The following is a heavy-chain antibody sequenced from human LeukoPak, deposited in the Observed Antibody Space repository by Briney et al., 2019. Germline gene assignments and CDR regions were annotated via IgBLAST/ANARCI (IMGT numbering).Heavy chain of an antibody. CDR2: IRGSGGSI. J-gene: IGHJ4*02. CDR1: GFTLSSYA. V-gene: IGHV3-23*01. Sequence: GGSLRLSCAASGFTLSSYAMSWVRQAPWKGVVWVSAIRGSGGSIYFAASVRGRFTISRDNSKNTLNLQMNSLRAEDTAVYYCAKAGGVWGTFDYWGQGTLVTVYS. CDR3: AKAGGVWGTFDY. D-gene: IGHD3-16*01.